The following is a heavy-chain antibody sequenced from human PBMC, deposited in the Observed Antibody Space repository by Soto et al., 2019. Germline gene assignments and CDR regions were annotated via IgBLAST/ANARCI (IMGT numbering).Heavy chain of an antibody. CDR3: AREYWPARYSSARYGMDV. CDR1: GYTFTGYY. Sequence: ASVKVSCKASGYTFTGYYMHWVRQAPGQGLEWMGWINPNSGGTNYAQKFQGWVTMTRDTSISTAYMELSRLRSDDTAVYYCAREYWPARYSSARYGMDVWGQGTTVTVSS. D-gene: IGHD6-19*01. CDR2: INPNSGGT. V-gene: IGHV1-2*04. J-gene: IGHJ6*02.